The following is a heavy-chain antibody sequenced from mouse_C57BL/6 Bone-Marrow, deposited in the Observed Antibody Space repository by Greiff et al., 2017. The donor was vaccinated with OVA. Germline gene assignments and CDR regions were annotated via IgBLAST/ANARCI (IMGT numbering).Heavy chain of an antibody. CDR1: GFTFSDAW. CDR2: IRNKANNPAT. J-gene: IGHJ4*01. Sequence: EVKLVESGGGLVQPGGSMKLSCAASGFTFSDAWMDWVRQSPEKGLEWVAEIRNKANNPATYYAESVKGRFTISRDDSKRSVYLQMNSLRAEDTGIDYCTRSNYPYYYAMDYWGQGTSVTVSS. D-gene: IGHD2-5*01. V-gene: IGHV6-6*01. CDR3: TRSNYPYYYAMDY.